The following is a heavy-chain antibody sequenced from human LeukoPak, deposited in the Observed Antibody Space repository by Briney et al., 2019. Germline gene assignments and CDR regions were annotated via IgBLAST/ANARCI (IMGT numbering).Heavy chain of an antibody. CDR1: GGSFSGYY. CDR3: VRVPPYSKGRDY. CDR2: INHPRST. V-gene: IGHV4-34*01. Sequence: SETLSLTCAVYGGSFSGYYWSWIRQPPGKGLEWIGEINHPRSTNYSPSLKSRVTISVDTSKNQFSLKLSSVTAADTAVYYCVRVPPYSKGRDYWGQGTLVTVSS. J-gene: IGHJ4*02. D-gene: IGHD4-11*01.